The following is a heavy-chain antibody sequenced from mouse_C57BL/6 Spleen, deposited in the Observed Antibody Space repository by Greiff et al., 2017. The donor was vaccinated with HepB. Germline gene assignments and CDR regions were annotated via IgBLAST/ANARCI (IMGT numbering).Heavy chain of an antibody. J-gene: IGHJ1*03. V-gene: IGHV1-64*01. D-gene: IGHD2-1*01. Sequence: VQLKEPGAELVKPGASVKLSCKASGYTFTSYWMHWVKQRPGQGLEWIGMIHPNSGNTNYNEKFKSKATLTVDKSSSTAYMQLSSLTSEDSAVYYCARSWDDGNYEYFDGWGTGTTVTVSS. CDR1: GYTFTSYW. CDR3: ARSWDDGNYEYFDG. CDR2: IHPNSGNT.